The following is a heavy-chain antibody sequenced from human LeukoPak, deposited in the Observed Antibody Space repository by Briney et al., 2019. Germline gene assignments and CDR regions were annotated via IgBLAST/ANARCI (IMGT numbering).Heavy chain of an antibody. CDR3: ARENPRAADSSGYYPNWFDP. CDR2: ILPIFGTA. CDR1: GGTFSSYA. Sequence: SVKVSCKASGGTFSSYAISWVRQAPGQGLEWMGGILPIFGTAKYAQKFQGRVTITADKSTSTAYMELSSLRSEDTAVYYCARENPRAADSSGYYPNWFDPWGQGTLVTVSS. J-gene: IGHJ5*02. D-gene: IGHD3-22*01. V-gene: IGHV1-69*06.